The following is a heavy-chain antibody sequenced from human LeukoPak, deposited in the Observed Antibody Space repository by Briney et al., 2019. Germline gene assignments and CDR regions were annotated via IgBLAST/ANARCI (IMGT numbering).Heavy chain of an antibody. Sequence: SETLSLTCAVYGVSFSGYYWSWIRQPPGKGLEWIGEINHSGSTNYNPSLKSRVTISVDTSKNQFSLKLSSVTAADTAVYYCARGDIVVVPAAMIVGATFFDYWGQGTLVTVSS. D-gene: IGHD2-2*01. J-gene: IGHJ4*02. V-gene: IGHV4-34*01. CDR2: INHSGST. CDR3: ARGDIVVVPAAMIVGATFFDY. CDR1: GVSFSGYY.